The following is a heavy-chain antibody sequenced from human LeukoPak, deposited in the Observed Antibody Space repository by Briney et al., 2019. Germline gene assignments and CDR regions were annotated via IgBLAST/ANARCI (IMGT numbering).Heavy chain of an antibody. CDR2: INPNSGGT. V-gene: IGHV1-2*04. CDR1: GYTFTGYY. D-gene: IGHD6-13*01. Sequence: ASVKVSCKASGYTFTGYYMHWVRQAPGQGLEWMGWINPNSGGTNYAQKFQGWVTMTRDTSISTAYMQLSRLRSDDTAVYYCARFRIAAAGTSCYYYGMDVWGQGTTVTVSS. CDR3: ARFRIAAAGTSCYYYGMDV. J-gene: IGHJ6*02.